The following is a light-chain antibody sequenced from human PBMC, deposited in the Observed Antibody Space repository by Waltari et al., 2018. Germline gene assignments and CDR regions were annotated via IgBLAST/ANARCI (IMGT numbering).Light chain of an antibody. CDR3: QQYGSSLSWT. J-gene: IGKJ1*01. Sequence: EIVLTQSPGTLSLSPGERATLSCRASQSVSSSYLAWYQQKPGQAPRLLIYGAASRATGIPDRFSGSGSETDFTLTISRLEPEDFAVYYCQQYGSSLSWTFGQGTKVEIK. CDR1: QSVSSSY. CDR2: GAA. V-gene: IGKV3-20*01.